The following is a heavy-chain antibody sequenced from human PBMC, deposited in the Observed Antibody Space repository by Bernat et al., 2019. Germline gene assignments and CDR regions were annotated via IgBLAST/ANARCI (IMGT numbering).Heavy chain of an antibody. CDR3: ARDGETYGSGSRPYYYYYGMDV. J-gene: IGHJ6*02. V-gene: IGHV3-33*01. Sequence: QVQLVESGGGVVQPGRSLRLSCAASGFTFSSYGMHWVRQAPGKGLEWVAVIWYDGSNKYYEDSVKGRFTISRDNSKNTLYLQMNSLRAEDTAVYYCARDGETYGSGSRPYYYYYGMDVWGQGTTVTISS. D-gene: IGHD3-10*01. CDR1: GFTFSSYG. CDR2: IWYDGSNK.